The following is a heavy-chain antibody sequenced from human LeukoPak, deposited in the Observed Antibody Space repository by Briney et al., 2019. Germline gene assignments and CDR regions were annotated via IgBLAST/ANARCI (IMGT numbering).Heavy chain of an antibody. CDR3: TRGAGWLIDY. D-gene: IGHD3-16*01. J-gene: IGHJ4*02. Sequence: KASETLSLTCTVSDDSISDYYRGWIRQPPGKGLEWIGYFHNSGTSTYNPSLKSRVTISADTSKNQFSLKLNSLTTADTAVYYCTRGAGWLIDYWDQGILVTVSS. V-gene: IGHV4-59*01. CDR2: FHNSGTS. CDR1: DDSISDYY.